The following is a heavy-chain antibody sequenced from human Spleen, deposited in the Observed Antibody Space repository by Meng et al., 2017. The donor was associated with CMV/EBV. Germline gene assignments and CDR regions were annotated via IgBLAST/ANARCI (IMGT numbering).Heavy chain of an antibody. Sequence: SETLSLTCAVYGGSFSGYYWSWIRQPPGKGLEWIGEINHSRSTNYNPSLKSRVTISVDTSKNQFSLKLSSVTAADTAVYYCARERWTKAPIFDYWGQGTLVTVSS. V-gene: IGHV4-34*01. CDR3: ARERWTKAPIFDY. CDR2: INHSRST. J-gene: IGHJ4*02. CDR1: GGSFSGYY. D-gene: IGHD5-24*01.